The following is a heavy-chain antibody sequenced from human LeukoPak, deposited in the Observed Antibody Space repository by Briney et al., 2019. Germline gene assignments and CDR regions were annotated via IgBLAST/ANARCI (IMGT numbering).Heavy chain of an antibody. CDR1: GGSISSGGYS. J-gene: IGHJ3*02. V-gene: IGHV4-30-2*01. D-gene: IGHD4-17*01. Sequence: SETLSLTCAVSGGSISSGGYSWSWIRQPPGKGLAWIGYIYHSGSTYYNPSLKSRVTISVDRSKNQFSLKLSSVTAADTAVYYCARSLRGDAFDIWGQGTMVTVSS. CDR2: IYHSGST. CDR3: ARSLRGDAFDI.